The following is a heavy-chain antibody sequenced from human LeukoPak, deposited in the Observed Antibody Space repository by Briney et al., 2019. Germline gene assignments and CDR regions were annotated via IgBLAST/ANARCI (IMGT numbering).Heavy chain of an antibody. CDR1: GFTFSSSA. D-gene: IGHD2-15*01. Sequence: GGSLRLSCAGSGFTFSSSAMQWVRQAPGKGLEYVSSITSGGGSTNYANAVKGRFTISRDNSKKLLYLQMGNLRSEDTGVYFCARGTGCRGGSCYSEDPTAASHWGLGTLVTVAS. J-gene: IGHJ4*02. V-gene: IGHV3-64*01. CDR3: ARGTGCRGGSCYSEDPTAASH. CDR2: ITSGGGST.